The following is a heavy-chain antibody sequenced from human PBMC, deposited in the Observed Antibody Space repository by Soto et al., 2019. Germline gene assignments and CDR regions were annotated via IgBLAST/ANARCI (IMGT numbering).Heavy chain of an antibody. D-gene: IGHD4-17*01. J-gene: IGHJ4*02. CDR1: GLTFSSYG. V-gene: IGHV3-30*18. Sequence: SLRLSCAASGLTFSSYGMHWVRQAPGKGLEWVAVISYDGSNKYYADSVKGRFTISRDNSKNTLYLQMNSLRAEDTAVYYCAKERTYDYGDPFDYWGQGTLVTVSS. CDR2: ISYDGSNK. CDR3: AKERTYDYGDPFDY.